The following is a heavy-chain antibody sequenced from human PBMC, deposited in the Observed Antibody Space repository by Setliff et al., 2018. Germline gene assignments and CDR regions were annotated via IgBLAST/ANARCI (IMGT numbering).Heavy chain of an antibody. V-gene: IGHV4-34*01. CDR1: GGSFSDYY. J-gene: IGHJ4*02. CDR3: RFWSSYYKNDY. D-gene: IGHD3-3*01. CDR2: INQSGNT. Sequence: PSETLSLTCTAYGGSFSDYYWGWIRQSPGKRPEWIAGINQSGNTNYNPSLNSRVSVSVDTPTNQFSLKVFSVTAADTAVYYCRFWSSYYKNDYWAQGTLVTVSS.